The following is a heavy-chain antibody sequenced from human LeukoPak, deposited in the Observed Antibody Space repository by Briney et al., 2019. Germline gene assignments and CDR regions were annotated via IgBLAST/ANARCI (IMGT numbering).Heavy chain of an antibody. J-gene: IGHJ4*02. CDR2: IYYSGST. D-gene: IGHD6-13*01. CDR1: GGSISSYY. V-gene: IGHV4-59*01. Sequence: SETLSLTCTVSGGSISSYYWSWIRQPPGKGLEWIGYIYYSGSTNHNPSLKSRVTISVDTSKNQFSLKLSSVTAADTAVYYCAAHSSSWYYFDYWGQGTLVTVSS. CDR3: AAHSSSWYYFDY.